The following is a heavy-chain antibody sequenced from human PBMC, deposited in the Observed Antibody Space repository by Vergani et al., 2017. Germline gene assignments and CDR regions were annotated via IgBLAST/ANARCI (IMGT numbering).Heavy chain of an antibody. CDR1: GFTFDDYA. V-gene: IGHV3-9*01. Sequence: EVQLLESGGGLVQPGGSLRLSCAASGFTFDDYAMHWVRQAPGKGLEWVSGINWNSDSIAYADSVKGRFTIYRDNAKNSLYLQMNSLRAEDTALYYCVKDIAASGNYWYFDLWGRGTLVTVSS. D-gene: IGHD6-13*01. J-gene: IGHJ2*01. CDR2: INWNSDSI. CDR3: VKDIAASGNYWYFDL.